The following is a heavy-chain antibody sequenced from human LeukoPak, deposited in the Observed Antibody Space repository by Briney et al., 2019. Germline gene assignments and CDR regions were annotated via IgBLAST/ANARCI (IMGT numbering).Heavy chain of an antibody. Sequence: PSETLSLTCTVSGGSISSRIYSWVWIRQPPGKGLEWIGSIYYSGSTYYNQSLKSRVTISVDTSKKQFSLKLRPVTAADTAVYYCVATAAGLPYWGQGILVTVSS. CDR2: IYYSGST. CDR3: VATAAGLPY. CDR1: GGSISSRIYS. D-gene: IGHD6-13*01. V-gene: IGHV4-39*07. J-gene: IGHJ4*02.